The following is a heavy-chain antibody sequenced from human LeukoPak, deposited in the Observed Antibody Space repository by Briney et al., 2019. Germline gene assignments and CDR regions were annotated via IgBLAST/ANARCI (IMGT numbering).Heavy chain of an antibody. V-gene: IGHV4-59*08. CDR2: IYFTGDT. D-gene: IGHD5-18*01. Sequence: SGTLSLTCAVYGGSFSGYYWSWIRQPPGKGLEWIGYIYFTGDTNYNPSLKSRVSISLDTSKNQFSLKLTSVTAADTAVYYCARHSGYSYQFDYWGPGTLVTVSS. J-gene: IGHJ4*02. CDR3: ARHSGYSYQFDY. CDR1: GGSFSGYY.